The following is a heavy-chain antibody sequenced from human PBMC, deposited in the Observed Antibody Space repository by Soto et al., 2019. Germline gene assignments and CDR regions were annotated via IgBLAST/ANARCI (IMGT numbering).Heavy chain of an antibody. D-gene: IGHD6-19*01. CDR2: IYYSGST. CDR3: ARDVIPAAVYSSGWLYGMDV. J-gene: IGHJ6*04. CDR1: GGSNSSYY. Sequence: QVQLQESGPGLVKPSETLSLTCTVSGGSNSSYYWSWIRQPPGKGLEWIGYIYYSGSTNYNPSLKSRVTISVDTSKNQFSLKLSSVTAADTAVYYCARDVIPAAVYSSGWLYGMDVWGKGTTVTVSS. V-gene: IGHV4-59*01.